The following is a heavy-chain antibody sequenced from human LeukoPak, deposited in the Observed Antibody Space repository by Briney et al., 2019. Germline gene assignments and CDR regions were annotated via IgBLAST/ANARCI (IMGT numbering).Heavy chain of an antibody. CDR2: IFHSGST. CDR3: ARSWFSTGPADY. CDR1: GYSISSGYY. D-gene: IGHD6-13*01. V-gene: IGHV4-38-2*02. Sequence: SETLSLTCTVSGYSISSGYYWGWIRQPPGKGLEWIGSIFHSGSTYYNPSLKSRVTISVDTSKNQFSLKLTSVTAADTAVYYCARSWFSTGPADYWGQGTLVTVSS. J-gene: IGHJ4*02.